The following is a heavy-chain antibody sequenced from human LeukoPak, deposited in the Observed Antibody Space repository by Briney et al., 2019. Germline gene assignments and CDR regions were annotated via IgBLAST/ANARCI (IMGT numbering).Heavy chain of an antibody. Sequence: KSSQTLSLTCTVSGDSISSGDYYWSWIRQPPGKGLEWIGYIYYSGSTYYNPSLKSRVTISVDTSKNQFSLKLGSVTAADTAVYYCARDRHQVHCSGGSCYRAGGNWFDPWGQGTLVTVSS. D-gene: IGHD2-15*01. CDR3: ARDRHQVHCSGGSCYRAGGNWFDP. J-gene: IGHJ5*02. V-gene: IGHV4-30-4*01. CDR1: GDSISSGDYY. CDR2: IYYSGST.